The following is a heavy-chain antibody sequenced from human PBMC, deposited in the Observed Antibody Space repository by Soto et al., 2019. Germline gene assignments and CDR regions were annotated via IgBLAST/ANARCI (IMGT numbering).Heavy chain of an antibody. CDR3: ARALQYCSSTSCYLYGGYYFDY. V-gene: IGHV3-74*01. Sequence: GSLRLSCAASGFTFSRYWMHWVRQAPGKGLVWVSRINGDGSSTSYADSVKGRFTISRDDAKNTLYLQMNSLRAEDTAVYYCARALQYCSSTSCYLYGGYYFDYWGQGTLVTVSS. CDR1: GFTFSRYW. CDR2: INGDGSST. D-gene: IGHD2-2*01. J-gene: IGHJ4*02.